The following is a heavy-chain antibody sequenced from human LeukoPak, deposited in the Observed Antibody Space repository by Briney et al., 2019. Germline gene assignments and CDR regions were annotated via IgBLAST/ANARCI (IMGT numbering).Heavy chain of an antibody. Sequence: SSETLSLTCTVPGGSISSYYWSWIRQPPGKGLEWVGYIYYSGSTNYNPSLKSRVTISVDTSKNQFSLKLSSVTAADTAVYYCARWDDTLDYWGQGTLVTVSS. V-gene: IGHV4-59*01. J-gene: IGHJ4*02. D-gene: IGHD3-22*01. CDR1: GGSISSYY. CDR2: IYYSGST. CDR3: ARWDDTLDY.